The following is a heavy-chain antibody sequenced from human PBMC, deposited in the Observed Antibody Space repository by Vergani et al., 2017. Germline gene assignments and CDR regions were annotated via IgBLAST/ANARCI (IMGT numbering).Heavy chain of an antibody. J-gene: IGHJ3*02. CDR1: GFTFSSYA. V-gene: IGHV3-23*01. Sequence: EVQLLESGGGLVQPGGSLRLSCAASGFTFSSYAMSWVRQAPGKGLEWVSAISGSGGSTYYADSVKGRFTISRDNSKNTLYLQMNSLRAEDTAVYYCANIIRVATAWRDAFDSWGQGTMVTVSS. CDR3: ANIIRVATAWRDAFDS. CDR2: ISGSGGST. D-gene: IGHD5-12*01.